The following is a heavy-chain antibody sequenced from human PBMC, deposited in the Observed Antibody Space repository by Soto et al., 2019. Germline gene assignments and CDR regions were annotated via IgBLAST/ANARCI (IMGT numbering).Heavy chain of an antibody. Sequence: GASVKVSCKASGYTFTCYDINWVRQATGQGLEWMGWMNPNSGNTGYAQKFQGRVTSTRDTSASTAYMELSSLRSEDTAVYYCASESYGGEFDSWGQGTLVTVSS. CDR3: ASESYGGEFDS. CDR1: GYTFTCYD. J-gene: IGHJ4*02. V-gene: IGHV1-8*01. CDR2: MNPNSGNT. D-gene: IGHD4-17*01.